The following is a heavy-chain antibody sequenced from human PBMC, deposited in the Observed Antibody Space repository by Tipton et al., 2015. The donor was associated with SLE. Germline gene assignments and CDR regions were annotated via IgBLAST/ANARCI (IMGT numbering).Heavy chain of an antibody. CDR2: VHYTGRT. Sequence: LRLSCTVSGGSISSNDNFWGWIRRPPGEGLEWVGSVHYTGRTYYNPSLKSRVTISVDTSKNQFSLKLSSVTAADTAVYYCAGPSSGSYWIYYFDYWGQGTLVTVSS. J-gene: IGHJ4*02. CDR1: GGSISSNDNF. D-gene: IGHD3-10*01. CDR3: AGPSSGSYWIYYFDY. V-gene: IGHV4-39*01.